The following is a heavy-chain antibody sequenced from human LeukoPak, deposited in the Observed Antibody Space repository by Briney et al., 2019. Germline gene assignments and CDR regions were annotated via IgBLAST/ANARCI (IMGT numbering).Heavy chain of an antibody. CDR2: INHSGST. J-gene: IGHJ4*02. CDR3: ARLQDYDSSGLDY. D-gene: IGHD3-22*01. V-gene: IGHV4-34*01. CDR1: GGSFSGYY. Sequence: SETLSLTCAVYGGSFSGYYWSWIRQPPGKGLEWIGEINHSGSTNYNPSLKSRVTISVDTSKNQFSLKLSSVTAADTAVYYCARLQDYDSSGLDYWGQGTLVTVSS.